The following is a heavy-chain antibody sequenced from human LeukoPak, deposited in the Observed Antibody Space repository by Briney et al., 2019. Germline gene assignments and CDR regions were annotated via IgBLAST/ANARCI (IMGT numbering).Heavy chain of an antibody. CDR1: GFTFSSYG. D-gene: IGHD3-3*01. CDR3: GEIIGFWSGYPHAFDF. J-gene: IGHJ3*01. V-gene: IGHV3-33*06. CDR2: IWYDGSNK. Sequence: GGSLRLSCAASGFTFSSYGMHWVRQAPGKGLEWVAVIWYDGSNKYHADSVKGRFTISRDNSKNTLYLQMNSLRAEDTAVYYCGEIIGFWSGYPHAFDFWGQGTMVTVSS.